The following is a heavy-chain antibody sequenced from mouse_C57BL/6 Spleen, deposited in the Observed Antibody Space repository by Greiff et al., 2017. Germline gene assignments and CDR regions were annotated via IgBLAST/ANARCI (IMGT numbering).Heavy chain of an antibody. D-gene: IGHD2-4*01. J-gene: IGHJ3*01. Sequence: QVQLQQPGAELVKPGASVKLSCKASGYTFTSYWMHWVKQRPGKGLEWIGMIHPNSGSTNYNEKFKSKATLTVDKSSSTAYMQLSSLTSEDSAVYYCARTGDYGGAWFAYWGQGTLVTVSA. V-gene: IGHV1-64*01. CDR3: ARTGDYGGAWFAY. CDR1: GYTFTSYW. CDR2: IHPNSGST.